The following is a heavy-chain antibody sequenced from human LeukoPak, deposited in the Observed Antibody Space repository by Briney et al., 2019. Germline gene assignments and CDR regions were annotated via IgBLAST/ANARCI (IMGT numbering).Heavy chain of an antibody. CDR2: IYYSGST. CDR3: AIWFGELSRIALDY. Sequence: KPSETLSLTCTVSGGSISSGGYYWSWIRQHPGKGLEWIGYIYYSGSTYYNPSLKSRVTISVDTSKNQFSLKLSSVTAADTAVYYCAIWFGELSRIALDYWGQGTLVTVSS. J-gene: IGHJ4*02. CDR1: GGSISSGGYY. V-gene: IGHV4-31*03. D-gene: IGHD3-10*01.